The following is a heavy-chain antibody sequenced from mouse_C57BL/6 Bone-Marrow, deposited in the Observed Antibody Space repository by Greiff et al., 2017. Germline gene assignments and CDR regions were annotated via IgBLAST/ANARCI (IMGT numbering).Heavy chain of an antibody. D-gene: IGHD3-3*01. Sequence: EVKLMESGPVLVKPGASVKMSCKASGYTFTDYYMNWVKQSHGKSLEWIGVINPYNGGTSYNQKFKGKATLTVDKSSSTAYMELNSLTSEDSAVYYCARLGHWVLYYFDYWGQGTTLTVSS. J-gene: IGHJ2*01. CDR2: INPYNGGT. CDR3: ARLGHWVLYYFDY. V-gene: IGHV1-19*01. CDR1: GYTFTDYY.